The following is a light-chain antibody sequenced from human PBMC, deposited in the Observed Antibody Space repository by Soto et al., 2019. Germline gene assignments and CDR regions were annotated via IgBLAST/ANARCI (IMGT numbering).Light chain of an antibody. V-gene: IGKV3-11*01. J-gene: IGKJ3*01. Sequence: EIVLTQSPATLSLSPGERGTLSCRASQSVSSYLAWHQQKPGQAPRLLIYDASNRATGIPARFSGSGSGTDFTRTIRSLEPEDFAVYYCQQRRNWPRFAVGPGTKVDIK. CDR2: DAS. CDR3: QQRRNWPRFA. CDR1: QSVSSY.